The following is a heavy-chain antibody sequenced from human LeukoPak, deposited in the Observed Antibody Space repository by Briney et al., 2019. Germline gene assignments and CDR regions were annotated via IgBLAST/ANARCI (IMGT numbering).Heavy chain of an antibody. CDR1: GFTFSSFT. D-gene: IGHD5-12*01. V-gene: IGHV3-23*01. CDR2: ISDGSRAT. J-gene: IGHJ4*02. CDR3: TTRLRNYFDY. Sequence: GESVRLSCATSGFTFSSFTMNWVRQAPGKGLEWVSTISDGSRATHYAGSVKGRFTISRDDSQNIVYLQMDSLRAEDTALYYCTTRLRNYFDYWGQEAQVTVLS.